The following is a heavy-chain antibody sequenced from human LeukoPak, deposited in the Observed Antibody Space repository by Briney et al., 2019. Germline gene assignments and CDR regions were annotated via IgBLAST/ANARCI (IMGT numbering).Heavy chain of an antibody. V-gene: IGHV4-39*01. CDR3: ARTRLVRNYGMDV. J-gene: IGHJ6*02. Sequence: SETLSLTCTVSGGSISSSSYYWGWIRQPPGKGLEWIGSIYYSGSTYYNPSLKSRVTISVDTSKNQFSLKLSSVTAADTAVYYCARTRLVRNYGMDVWGQGTTVTVSS. CDR1: GGSISSSSYY. CDR2: IYYSGST. D-gene: IGHD3-9*01.